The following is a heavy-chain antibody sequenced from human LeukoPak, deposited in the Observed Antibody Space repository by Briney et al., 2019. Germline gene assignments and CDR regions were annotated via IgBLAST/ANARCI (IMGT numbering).Heavy chain of an antibody. Sequence: ASVKVSCKASGYTFTSYDINWVRQAPGQGLEWMGIINPSDGSTSYAQKFQGRLTMTRDMSTSTVYMELSSLRSEDTAVYYCARDWGYCSGGSCYRGAFDIWGQGTMVTVSS. CDR1: GYTFTSYD. CDR3: ARDWGYCSGGSCYRGAFDI. CDR2: INPSDGST. J-gene: IGHJ3*02. V-gene: IGHV1-46*01. D-gene: IGHD2-15*01.